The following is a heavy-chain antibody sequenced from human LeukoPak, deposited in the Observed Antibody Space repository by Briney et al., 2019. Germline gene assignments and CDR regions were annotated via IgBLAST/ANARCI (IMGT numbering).Heavy chain of an antibody. V-gene: IGHV1-2*02. Sequence: ASVRVSCKASGYTFTGYYIHWVRQAPGQGLEWMGWINPNSGGTDYAQKFQGGVTMTRDTSISTAYMELSRLRSDDTAVYYCARGREANTGNDAFDIWGQGTMVTVSS. J-gene: IGHJ3*02. CDR2: INPNSGGT. CDR1: GYTFTGYY. CDR3: ARGREANTGNDAFDI. D-gene: IGHD2/OR15-2a*01.